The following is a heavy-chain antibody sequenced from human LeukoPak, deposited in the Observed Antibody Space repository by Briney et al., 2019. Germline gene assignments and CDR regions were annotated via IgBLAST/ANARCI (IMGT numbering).Heavy chain of an antibody. CDR3: GRVALDTSTIHY. J-gene: IGHJ4*02. D-gene: IGHD5-18*01. Sequence: QPGSSLRLSCAASGFTFSDYGMHWVRHAPGKGLEGVAVIWYDGTNKYYADSVEGRFTISRDNSKNTLYLQMNSLRVEDTAVYYCGRVALDTSTIHYWGQGTLVTVSS. V-gene: IGHV3-33*01. CDR1: GFTFSDYG. CDR2: IWYDGTNK.